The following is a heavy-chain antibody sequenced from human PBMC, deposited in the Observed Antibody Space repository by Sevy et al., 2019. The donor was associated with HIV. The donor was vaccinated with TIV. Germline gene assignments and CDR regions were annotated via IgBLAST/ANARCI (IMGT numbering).Heavy chain of an antibody. CDR1: GFTFNAYD. CDR2: ISYDGGKK. V-gene: IGHV3-30*18. CDR3: AKDLYYDILTGDATDAFDM. J-gene: IGHJ3*02. Sequence: GGYLRLSCAVSGFTFNAYDMHWVRQAPGKGLEYMALISYDGGKKYYADSVKGRFTISRDNSENTLYLQMNNLRAEDTAVYYCAKDLYYDILTGDATDAFDMWGQGTMVTVSS. D-gene: IGHD3-9*01.